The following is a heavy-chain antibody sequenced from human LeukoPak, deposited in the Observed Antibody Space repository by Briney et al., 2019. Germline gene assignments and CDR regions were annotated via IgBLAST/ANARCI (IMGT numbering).Heavy chain of an antibody. CDR2: MYYSGIT. D-gene: IGHD1-7*01. CDR1: GGFISSSSYY. Sequence: KSSETLSLTCTVSGGFISSSSYYWGWIRQPPGKGLEWIGTMYYSGITYYNPSLKSRVTTSVDTSKNQFTLKVSSVTAADTAVYYCARSNWDSNVGIDYWGQGILVIVSS. CDR3: ARSNWDSNVGIDY. V-gene: IGHV4-39*01. J-gene: IGHJ4*02.